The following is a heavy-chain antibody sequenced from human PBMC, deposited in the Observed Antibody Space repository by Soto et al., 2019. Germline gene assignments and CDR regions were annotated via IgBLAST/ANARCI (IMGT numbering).Heavy chain of an antibody. CDR1: GYTFTSYG. CDR2: ISAYNGYT. D-gene: IGHD6-13*01. J-gene: IGHJ4*02. Sequence: GASVKVSCKASGYTFTSYGISWVRQAPGQGLEWMGWISAYNGYTTYAQRFLGRVTMTSDTSTSTVHMELGSLASEDTAMYYCARASSRWPLPQTFILDYWGQGTVVTVSS. V-gene: IGHV1-18*01. CDR3: ARASSRWPLPQTFILDY.